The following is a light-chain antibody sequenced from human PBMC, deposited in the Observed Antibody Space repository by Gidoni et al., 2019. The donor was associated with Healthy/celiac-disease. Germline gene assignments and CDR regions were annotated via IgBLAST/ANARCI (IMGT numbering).Light chain of an antibody. CDR1: QGISSY. CDR2: AAS. J-gene: IGKJ3*01. V-gene: IGKV1-9*01. CDR3: QQLNSDPFT. Sequence: DIQLPQSPSFLSASVGDRVTITCRASQGISSYLAWYQQKPGKAPKLLIYAASTLQSGVPSRFSGSGSGTEFTLTISSRQPEDFATYYCQQLNSDPFTFGPGTKVDIK.